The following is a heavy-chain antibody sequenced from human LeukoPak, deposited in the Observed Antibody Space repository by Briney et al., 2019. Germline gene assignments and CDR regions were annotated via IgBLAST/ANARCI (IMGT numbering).Heavy chain of an antibody. Sequence: GGSLRLSCAASGFTVSSNYMSWVRQAPGKGLEWVANIKQDGSEKYYVDSVKGRFTISRDNAKNSLYLQMNSLRAEDTAVYYCASASGDYWGQGTLVTVSS. CDR2: IKQDGSEK. V-gene: IGHV3-7*01. D-gene: IGHD1-26*01. CDR1: GFTVSSNY. J-gene: IGHJ4*02. CDR3: ASASGDY.